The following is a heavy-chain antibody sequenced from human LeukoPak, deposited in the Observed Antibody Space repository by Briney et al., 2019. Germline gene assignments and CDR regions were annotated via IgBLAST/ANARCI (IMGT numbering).Heavy chain of an antibody. Sequence: TSETLSLTCAVYGGSFSGYYWSWIRQPPGKGLEWIGEINHSGSTNYNPSLKSRVTISVDTSKNQFSLKVISVTAADTAVYYCARRKVAAEIDYWGQGTLVTVSS. V-gene: IGHV4-34*01. CDR3: ARRKVAAEIDY. D-gene: IGHD6-25*01. CDR2: INHSGST. CDR1: GGSFSGYY. J-gene: IGHJ4*02.